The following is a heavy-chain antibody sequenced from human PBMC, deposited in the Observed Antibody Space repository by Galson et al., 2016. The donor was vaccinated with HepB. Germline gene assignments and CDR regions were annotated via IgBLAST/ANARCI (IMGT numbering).Heavy chain of an antibody. CDR1: GFTFKKYG. J-gene: IGHJ4*02. Sequence: SLRLSCAASGFTFKKYGFNWVRLTPGKGLQWLSYIVSYSKIIRYTESVRGRFTVSRDNAKNSVYLELSGLRVEDTAIDYCARDGPNYNYDFWGQGTLVTVSS. CDR3: ARDGPNYNYDF. CDR2: IVSYSKII. V-gene: IGHV3-48*04. D-gene: IGHD5-24*01.